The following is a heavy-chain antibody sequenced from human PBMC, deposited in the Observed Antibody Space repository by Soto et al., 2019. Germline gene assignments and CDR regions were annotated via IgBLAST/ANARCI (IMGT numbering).Heavy chain of an antibody. V-gene: IGHV4-59*01. Sequence: QVQLQESGPGLVKPSETLSLTCTVSGGSISSDYWSWIRQPPGKGLEWIGYIYYSGSTSYNPSLKSRVPVSIDTSKNQFSLRLSSVIAADTAGYYCARAGIAVTGTASYTDAFDIWGQGTMVTVSS. CDR1: GGSISSDY. CDR3: ARAGIAVTGTASYTDAFDI. D-gene: IGHD6-19*01. CDR2: IYYSGST. J-gene: IGHJ3*02.